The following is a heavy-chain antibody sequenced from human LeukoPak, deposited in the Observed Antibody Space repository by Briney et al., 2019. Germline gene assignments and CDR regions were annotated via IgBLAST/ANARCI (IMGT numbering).Heavy chain of an antibody. CDR1: GFTFSNSG. CDR3: ARAVLLGRSYFDY. Sequence: PGGSLRLSCAASGFTFSNSGMHWVRQAPGKGLEWVSFIQYDGNNKYYADSVKGRFTISRDQSENTLYLHMSSLRAEDTAVYYCARAVLLGRSYFDYWGQGTLVTVSS. J-gene: IGHJ4*02. D-gene: IGHD2-21*01. V-gene: IGHV3-30*02. CDR2: IQYDGNNK.